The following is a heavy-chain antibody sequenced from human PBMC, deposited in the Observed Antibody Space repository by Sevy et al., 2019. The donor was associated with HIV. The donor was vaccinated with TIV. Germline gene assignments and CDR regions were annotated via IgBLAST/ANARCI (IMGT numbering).Heavy chain of an antibody. D-gene: IGHD3-10*01. CDR3: ARVVVTMVQGVISNYYGMDV. V-gene: IGHV4-34*01. CDR1: GGSFSGYC. J-gene: IGHJ6*02. Sequence: SETLSLTCAVYGGSFSGYCWSWIRQPPGKGLEWIGEINHSGSTNYNPSLKSRVTISVDTSKNQFSLKLSSVTAADTAVYYCARVVVTMVQGVISNYYGMDVWGQGATVTVSS. CDR2: INHSGST.